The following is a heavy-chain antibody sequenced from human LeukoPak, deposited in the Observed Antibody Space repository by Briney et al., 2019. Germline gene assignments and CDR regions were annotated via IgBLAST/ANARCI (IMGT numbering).Heavy chain of an antibody. CDR2: ISTTGSTI. CDR3: ARGCIGGSCRSRTWFDP. V-gene: IGHV3-48*02. D-gene: IGHD2-15*01. Sequence: PGGCLSHSCSPSGSTHSSNGMNWGRQAPGKGLEWVSFISTTGSTIHYGDSVRGRFTISRDNAKNSLSLQMNSLRDEDTAVYYCARGCIGGSCRSRTWFDPWS. CDR1: GSTHSSNG. J-gene: IGHJ5*02.